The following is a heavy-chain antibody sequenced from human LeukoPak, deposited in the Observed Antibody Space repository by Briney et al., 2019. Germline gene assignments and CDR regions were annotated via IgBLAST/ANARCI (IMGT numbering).Heavy chain of an antibody. J-gene: IGHJ3*02. D-gene: IGHD4-17*01. Sequence: GGSLRLSCAASGFTFSSYSMNWVRQAPGKGLEWVSSISSSSSYIYYADSVKGRFTISRDNAKNSLYLQMNSPRAEDTAVYYCARDYGDYNDAFDIWGQGTMVTVSS. CDR3: ARDYGDYNDAFDI. CDR1: GFTFSSYS. V-gene: IGHV3-21*01. CDR2: ISSSSSYI.